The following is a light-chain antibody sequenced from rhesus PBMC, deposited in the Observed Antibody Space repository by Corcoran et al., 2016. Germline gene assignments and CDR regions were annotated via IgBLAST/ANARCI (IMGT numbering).Light chain of an antibody. Sequence: DIQMTQSPSSLSASVGDRVTITCRASENVNNHLHWYQQKQGKAPKPLIYKASTLQSGVPSRFSGSGPGTDFTLTISSLLPEYFATYYCQHSYGPPLTFVEWTKVELK. CDR1: ENVNNH. V-gene: IGKV1-74*01. CDR3: QHSYGPPLT. J-gene: IGKJ4*01. CDR2: KAS.